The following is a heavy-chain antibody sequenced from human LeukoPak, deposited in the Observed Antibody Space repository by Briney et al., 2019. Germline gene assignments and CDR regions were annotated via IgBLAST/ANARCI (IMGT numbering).Heavy chain of an antibody. CDR2: NKSKTDGGTT. D-gene: IGHD6-19*01. V-gene: IGHV3-15*01. Sequence: PGGSLRLSCAASGFTFSNAWMSWVRQAPGKGLEWVGRNKSKTDGGTTDYAAPVKGRFTISRDDSKNTLYLQMNSLKTEDTAVYYCTTEAWLPHDYWGQGTLVTVSS. CDR3: TTEAWLPHDY. J-gene: IGHJ4*02. CDR1: GFTFSNAW.